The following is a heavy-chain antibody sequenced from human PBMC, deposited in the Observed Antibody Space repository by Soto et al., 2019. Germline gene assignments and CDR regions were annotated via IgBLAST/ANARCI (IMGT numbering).Heavy chain of an antibody. V-gene: IGHV3-53*01. J-gene: IGHJ1*01. D-gene: IGHD3-22*01. Sequence: PGGSLRLSCAASGFTVSTNYMSWVRQAPGKGLEWVSVIYSGGSTYYADSVKGRFTISRDNSKNTLYLQMNSLRAEDTAVYYCARGPDYYDSSGYPPGAEYFQNWGRGTLVTVSS. CDR3: ARGPDYYDSSGYPPGAEYFQN. CDR2: IYSGGST. CDR1: GFTVSTNY.